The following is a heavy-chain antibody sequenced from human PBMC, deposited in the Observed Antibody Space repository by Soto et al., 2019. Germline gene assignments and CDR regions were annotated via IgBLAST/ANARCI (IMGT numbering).Heavy chain of an antibody. J-gene: IGHJ4*02. V-gene: IGHV4-39*01. CDR1: GGSISSSSYY. CDR2: IYYSGST. CDR3: ASPVIEYSSSSGL. D-gene: IGHD6-6*01. Sequence: SETLSLTCTVSGGSISSSSYYWGWIRQPPGKGLEWIGSIYYSGSTYYNPSLKSRVTISVDTSKNQFSLKLSSVTAADTAVYYCASPVIEYSSSSGLWGQGTLVTVSS.